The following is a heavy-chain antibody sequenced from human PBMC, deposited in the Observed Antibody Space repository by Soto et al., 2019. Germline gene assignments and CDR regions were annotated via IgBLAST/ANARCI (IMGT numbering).Heavy chain of an antibody. V-gene: IGHV1-18*04. D-gene: IGHD4-17*01. CDR2: ISAYNGNT. Sequence: QVQLVQSGAEVKKPGASVKVSCKASGYTFTSYGISWVRQAPGQGLEWMGWISAYNGNTNYAQKLQGRVTMTTDTSTSTAYMELRSLRADDTAVYYCARPPLIYGDPNYYYYGMDVWGQGTTVTVSS. J-gene: IGHJ6*02. CDR1: GYTFTSYG. CDR3: ARPPLIYGDPNYYYYGMDV.